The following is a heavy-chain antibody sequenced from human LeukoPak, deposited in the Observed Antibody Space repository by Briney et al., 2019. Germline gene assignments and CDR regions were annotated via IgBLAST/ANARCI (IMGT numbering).Heavy chain of an antibody. CDR2: IKQDGSEK. CDR1: GFTFSSYW. V-gene: IGHV3-7*03. Sequence: PGGSLRLSCAASGFTFSSYWMSWVRQAPGKGLEWVANIKQDGSEKYYVDSVKGRFTISRDNSKNTPYLQMNSLRAEDTAVYYCAKDGECSSTSCPYYYYYGMDVWGQGTTVTVSS. CDR3: AKDGECSSTSCPYYYYYGMDV. J-gene: IGHJ6*02. D-gene: IGHD2-2*03.